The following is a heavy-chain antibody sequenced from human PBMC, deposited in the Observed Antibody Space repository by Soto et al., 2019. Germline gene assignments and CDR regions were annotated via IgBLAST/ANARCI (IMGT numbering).Heavy chain of an antibody. J-gene: IGHJ6*03. CDR1: GFTVSSNY. CDR3: ASYSGYEYYYYYYYYMDV. CDR2: IYSGGST. V-gene: IGHV3-66*01. Sequence: GGSLRLSCAAFGFTVSSNYMSWVRQAPGKGLEWVSVIYSGGSTYYADSVKGRFTISRDNSKNTLYLQMNSLRAEDTAVYYCASYSGYEYYYYYYYYMDVWGKGTTVTVSS. D-gene: IGHD5-12*01.